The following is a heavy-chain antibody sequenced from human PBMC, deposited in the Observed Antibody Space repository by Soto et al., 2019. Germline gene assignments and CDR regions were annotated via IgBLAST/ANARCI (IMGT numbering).Heavy chain of an antibody. Sequence: GASVKVSCKASGGTFSSYAISWVRQAPGQGLEWMGGIIPIFGTANYAQKFQGRVTITADESTSTAYMELSSLRSEDTAVYYCASGYDLHPAELPGWGQGTLVTVSS. J-gene: IGHJ4*02. V-gene: IGHV1-69*13. CDR3: ASGYDLHPAELPG. D-gene: IGHD5-12*01. CDR2: IIPIFGTA. CDR1: GGTFSSYA.